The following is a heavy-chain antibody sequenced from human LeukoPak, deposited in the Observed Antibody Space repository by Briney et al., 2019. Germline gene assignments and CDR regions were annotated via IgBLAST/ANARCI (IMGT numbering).Heavy chain of an antibody. V-gene: IGHV1-2*02. CDR1: GYTFTGYY. CDR3: ARAKLDDCGGVCDQYFQH. D-gene: IGHD2-21*02. CDR2: INPNSGGT. J-gene: IGHJ1*01. Sequence: ASVKVSCKASGYTFTGYYMHWVRQAPGQGLEWMGWINPNSGGTNFAQKFQGRVTLTRNTSINTAYMELSSLRSDDTAVYYCARAKLDDCGGVCDQYFQHWGQGTLVTVSS.